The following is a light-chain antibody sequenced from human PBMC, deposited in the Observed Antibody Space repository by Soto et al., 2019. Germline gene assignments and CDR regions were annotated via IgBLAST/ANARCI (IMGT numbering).Light chain of an antibody. Sequence: ELVMTQSPATLSVSPGERATLSCRASQSVRSNLAWYQQKPGQAPRLLIHGASTRATGIPARFSGSGSGTEFTLTISSLQSEDFAVYYCQQYNDWPPWTFGQGTKVDIK. CDR3: QQYNDWPPWT. CDR1: QSVRSN. V-gene: IGKV3D-15*01. J-gene: IGKJ1*01. CDR2: GAS.